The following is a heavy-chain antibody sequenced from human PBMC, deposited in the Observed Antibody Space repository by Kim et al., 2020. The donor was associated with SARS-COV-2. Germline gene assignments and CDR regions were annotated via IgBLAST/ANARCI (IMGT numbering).Heavy chain of an antibody. D-gene: IGHD3-10*01. V-gene: IGHV3-7*03. CDR3: ASLDSAQVPGVF. J-gene: IGHJ4*02. Sequence: YADSVKGRFTMSRDNAKNSLYLEVNSLRAEDTAIYYCASLDSAQVPGVFWGQGTLVTVSS.